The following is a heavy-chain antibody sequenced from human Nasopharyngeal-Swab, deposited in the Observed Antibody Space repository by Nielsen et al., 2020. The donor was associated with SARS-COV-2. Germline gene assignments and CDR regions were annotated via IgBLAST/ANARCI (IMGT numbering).Heavy chain of an antibody. Sequence: ASVKVSCKVSGYTLTELSMHWVRQAPGKGLEWMGGFDPEDGETIYAQKFQGRVTMTEDTSTDTAYMELSSLRSEDTAVYYCARGYNWESNLNWFDPWGQGTLVTVSS. J-gene: IGHJ5*02. CDR2: FDPEDGET. D-gene: IGHD3-16*01. CDR3: ARGYNWESNLNWFDP. CDR1: GYTLTELS. V-gene: IGHV1-24*01.